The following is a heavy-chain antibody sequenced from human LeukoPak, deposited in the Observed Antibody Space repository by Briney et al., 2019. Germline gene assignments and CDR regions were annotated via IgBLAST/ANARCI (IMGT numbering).Heavy chain of an antibody. Sequence: GASVKVSCKASGYTFTGYYMHWVRQAPGQGLEWMGWINPNSGGTNYAQKFQGRVTMTRDTSISTAYMELSRLRSDDTAVYYCARGGYQLLVYYYYYMDVWGKGTTVTISS. V-gene: IGHV1-2*02. CDR2: INPNSGGT. D-gene: IGHD2-2*01. CDR1: GYTFTGYY. J-gene: IGHJ6*03. CDR3: ARGGYQLLVYYYYYMDV.